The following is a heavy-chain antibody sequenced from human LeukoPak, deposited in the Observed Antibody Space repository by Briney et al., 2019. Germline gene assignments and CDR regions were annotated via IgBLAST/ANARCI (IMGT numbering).Heavy chain of an antibody. J-gene: IGHJ4*02. CDR2: INHSGST. CDR3: ARGRSFRVRGVISTGYYFDY. V-gene: IGHV4-34*01. CDR1: XY. Sequence: XYWSWIRQPPGKGLEWIGEINHSGSTNYNPSLKSRVTISVDTSKNQFSLKLSSVTAADTAVYYCARGRSFRVRGVISTGYYFDYWGQGTLVTVSS. D-gene: IGHD3-10*01.